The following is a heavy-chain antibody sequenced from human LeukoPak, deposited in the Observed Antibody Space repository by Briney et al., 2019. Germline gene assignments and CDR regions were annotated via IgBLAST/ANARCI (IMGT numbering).Heavy chain of an antibody. CDR2: INHSGST. Sequence: PSETLSLTCAVYGASFSDYFWSWIRQPPGKGLEWIGEINHSGSTNYNPSLKSRVTISVDASKNQFSLKLSSVTAADTAVYYCARGQRDIVVVPAALRADYYYYMDVWAKGTTVPVSS. J-gene: IGHJ6*03. V-gene: IGHV4-34*01. CDR1: GASFSDYF. D-gene: IGHD2-2*01. CDR3: ARGQRDIVVVPAALRADYYYYMDV.